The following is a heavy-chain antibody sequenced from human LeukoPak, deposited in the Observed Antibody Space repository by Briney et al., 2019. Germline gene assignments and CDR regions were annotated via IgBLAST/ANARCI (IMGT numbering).Heavy chain of an antibody. V-gene: IGHV3-53*01. J-gene: IGHJ6*03. CDR3: ARGRPGYNMDV. CDR1: GFTSSSYS. Sequence: PGGSLRLSCAASGFTSSSYSMNRVRQAPGKGLEWVSVINTDDSTSYADSVKGRFTISRDNSKNTLYLQMNSLRAEDTAVYYCARGRPGYNMDVWGKGTTVTVSS. CDR2: INTDDST.